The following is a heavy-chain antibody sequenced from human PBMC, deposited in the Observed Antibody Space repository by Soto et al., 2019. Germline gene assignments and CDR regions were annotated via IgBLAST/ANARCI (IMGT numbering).Heavy chain of an antibody. CDR3: SRESGQHSGGIDY. J-gene: IGHJ4*02. CDR1: VGTFSRYS. D-gene: IGHD1-26*01. V-gene: IGHV1-69*01. CDR2: ISTNFGTA. Sequence: QAQLVQSGAAVKKTGSTVQVSCKASVGTFSRYSINWVRKAPGQGLEWMGEISTNFGTAKYAQKFQVRVTMTADESKSTAYMDLSSLRSEDTAVDYCSRESGQHSGGIDYWGQGTLVTVSS.